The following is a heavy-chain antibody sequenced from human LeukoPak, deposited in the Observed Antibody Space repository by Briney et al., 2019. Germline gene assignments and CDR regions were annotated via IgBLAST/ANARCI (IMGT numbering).Heavy chain of an antibody. CDR3: AKNDPIAVAGHFDY. CDR1: GFTFSTYA. D-gene: IGHD6-19*01. V-gene: IGHV3-23*01. Sequence: GGSLRLSCAASGFTFSTYAMNWVRQAPGKGLEWVSAISGSGGSTSYADSVKGRFTISRDNSKNTLYLQMNSLRAEDTAVYYCAKNDPIAVAGHFDYWGQGTLVTVSS. CDR2: ISGSGGST. J-gene: IGHJ4*02.